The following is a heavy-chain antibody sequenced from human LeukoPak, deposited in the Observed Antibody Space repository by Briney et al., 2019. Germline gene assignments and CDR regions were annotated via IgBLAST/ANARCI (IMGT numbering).Heavy chain of an antibody. CDR1: GYTFTSYA. CDR2: INAGNGNT. Sequence: ASVKVSCKASGYTFTSYAMHWVRQAPGQRLEWMGWINAGNGNTKYSQEFQGRVTITRDTSASTAYMELSSLRSEDTAVYYCARGGSSWSSDAFDIWGQGTMVTVSS. J-gene: IGHJ3*02. D-gene: IGHD6-13*01. V-gene: IGHV1-3*03. CDR3: ARGGSSWSSDAFDI.